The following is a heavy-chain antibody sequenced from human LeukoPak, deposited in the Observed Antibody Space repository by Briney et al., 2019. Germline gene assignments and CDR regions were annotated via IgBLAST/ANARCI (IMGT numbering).Heavy chain of an antibody. Sequence: PGGSLRLSCVASGFTFGSSAMHWVRQAPGKGLEWVAVISYDESNKYYADSVKGRFTISRDNSKNTLYLQMNSLRAEDTAVYYGARGTDTKPFWSGYWVDVWGQGTTVTVSS. J-gene: IGHJ6*02. CDR3: ARGTDTKPFWSGYWVDV. CDR1: GFTFGSSA. V-gene: IGHV3-30*03. D-gene: IGHD3-3*01. CDR2: ISYDESNK.